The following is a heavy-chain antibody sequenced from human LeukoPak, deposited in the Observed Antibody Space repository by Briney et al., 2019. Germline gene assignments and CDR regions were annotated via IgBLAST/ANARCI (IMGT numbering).Heavy chain of an antibody. CDR1: GGSFSGYY. D-gene: IGHD3-10*01. CDR3: ARVRGITMVRGVTAKGNYYYYSMDV. CDR2: INHSGST. J-gene: IGHJ6*04. V-gene: IGHV4-34*01. Sequence: SETLSLTCAVYGGSFSGYYWSWIRQPPGKGLEWIGEINHSGSTNYNPSLKSRVTISVDTSKNQFSLKLSSVTAADTAVYYCARVRGITMVRGVTAKGNYYYYSMDVWGKGTTVTVSS.